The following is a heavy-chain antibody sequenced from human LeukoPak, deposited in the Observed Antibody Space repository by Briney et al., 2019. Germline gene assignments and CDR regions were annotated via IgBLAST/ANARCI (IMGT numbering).Heavy chain of an antibody. CDR1: GYTFINYY. Sequence: ASVKVSCKASGYTFINYYMHWVRQAPGQGLEWMAIINPSGGTTSYAQNFQGRVTMTRDTSTSAVYMELSSLRSEDTAVYYCAREIGPRQLHLWGSAFDYWGQGTLVTVSS. D-gene: IGHD5-18*01. J-gene: IGHJ4*02. V-gene: IGHV1-46*01. CDR2: INPSGGTT. CDR3: AREIGPRQLHLWGSAFDY.